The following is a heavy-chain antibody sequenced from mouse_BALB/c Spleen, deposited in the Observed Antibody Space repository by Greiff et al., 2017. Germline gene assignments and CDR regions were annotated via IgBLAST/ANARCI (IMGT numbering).Heavy chain of an antibody. CDR3: ARGYTATDYAMDY. V-gene: IGHV5-6-5*01. CDR1: GFTFSSYA. D-gene: IGHD1-2*01. CDR2: ISSGGST. Sequence: EVKVVESGGGLVKPGGSLKLSCAASGFTFSSYAMSWVRQTPEKRLEWVASISSGGSTYYPDSVKGRFTISRDNARNILYLQMSSLRSEDTAMYYCARGYTATDYAMDYWGQGTSVTVSS. J-gene: IGHJ4*01.